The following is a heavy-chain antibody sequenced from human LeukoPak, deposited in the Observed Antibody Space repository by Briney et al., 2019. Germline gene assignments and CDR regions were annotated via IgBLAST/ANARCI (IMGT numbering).Heavy chain of an antibody. V-gene: IGHV4-39*01. CDR2: IYSSGST. CDR3: ASNEWSGYYFDY. D-gene: IGHD3-3*01. CDR1: GASISSYY. Sequence: SETLSPTCTVSGASISSYYWSWIRLSPGQGLEWVGSIYSSGSTYYNPSLKSRVTISIDTSKNQLSLKMSSVTAADTALYFCASNEWSGYYFDYWGQGTLVTVSS. J-gene: IGHJ4*02.